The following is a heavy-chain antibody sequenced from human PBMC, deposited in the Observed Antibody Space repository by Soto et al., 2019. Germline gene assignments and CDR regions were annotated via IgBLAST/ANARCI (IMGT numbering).Heavy chain of an antibody. D-gene: IGHD3-3*01. CDR2: IIPIFGTA. CDR1: GGTFSSYA. J-gene: IGHJ6*02. V-gene: IGHV1-69*13. Sequence: ASVKGSCKASGGTFSSYASSWVRRAPGQGLEWMGGIIPIFGTANYAQKFQGRVTSTADESTGTAYMELSRLRCEDTAVYYWASSLRFLEWLLRPYYYGMDVWG. CDR3: ASSLRFLEWLLRPYYYGMDV.